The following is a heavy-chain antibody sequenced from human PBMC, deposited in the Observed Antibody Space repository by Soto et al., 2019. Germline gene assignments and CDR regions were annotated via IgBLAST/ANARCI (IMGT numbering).Heavy chain of an antibody. V-gene: IGHV1-69*06. Sequence: QVQLVQSGAEVKKPGSSVKVSCKASGGTFSSYAISWVRQAPGEGLEWMGGIIPIFGKPNYAQKFQGRVTITADKSTSTAYMELSSLRSEDTAVYYCARGYHDTSGYVYYYFDYWGQGTRVTVSS. CDR1: GGTFSSYA. CDR2: IIPIFGKP. CDR3: ARGYHDTSGYVYYYFDY. D-gene: IGHD3-22*01. J-gene: IGHJ4*02.